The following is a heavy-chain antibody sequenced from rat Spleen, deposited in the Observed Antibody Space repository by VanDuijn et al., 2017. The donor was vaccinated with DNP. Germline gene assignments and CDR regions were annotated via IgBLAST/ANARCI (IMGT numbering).Heavy chain of an antibody. J-gene: IGHJ4*01. CDR2: IRYSGTT. D-gene: IGHD1-12*02. CDR1: GYSITISY. V-gene: IGHV3-1*01. Sequence: EVQLQESGPGLVKPSQSLSLTCSVTGYSITISYRWNWIRKFPGNKMEWIGHIRYSGTTSYNPSLKSRISITRDTSKNQFSLQLNSVTTEDTATYFCASYYYDGYYALDAWGQGTSVTVSS. CDR3: ASYYYDGYYALDA.